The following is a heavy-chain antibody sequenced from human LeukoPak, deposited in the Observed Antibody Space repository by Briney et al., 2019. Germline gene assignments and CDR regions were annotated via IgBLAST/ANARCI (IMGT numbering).Heavy chain of an antibody. CDR2: ISYDGSTK. J-gene: IGHJ4*02. CDR1: GFTFSSYG. D-gene: IGHD5-12*01. V-gene: IGHV3-30*18. CDR3: AKDRLVATRDFPDY. Sequence: PGRSLRLSCAASGFTFSSYGMHWVRQAPGKGLEWVAVISYDGSTKYYADSVKGRFTISRDNSKNTLYLQMNSLRAEDTAVYYCAKDRLVATRDFPDYWGQGTLVTVSS.